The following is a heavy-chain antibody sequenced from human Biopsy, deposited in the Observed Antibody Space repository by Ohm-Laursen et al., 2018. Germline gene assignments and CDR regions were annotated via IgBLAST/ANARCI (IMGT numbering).Heavy chain of an antibody. CDR2: IYACDSDT. CDR3: AKHGGLGDFWSGYPLAAFDI. Sequence: ESLKISCKGSGYSFTTYWIGWVRQMPGKGLGWMGPIYACDSDTRYSPSFQGQVTISVDKSISTAYVQWNSLKASDTAMYYCAKHGGLGDFWSGYPLAAFDIWGQGTMVTVSS. V-gene: IGHV5-51*01. CDR1: GYSFTTYW. J-gene: IGHJ3*02. D-gene: IGHD3-3*01.